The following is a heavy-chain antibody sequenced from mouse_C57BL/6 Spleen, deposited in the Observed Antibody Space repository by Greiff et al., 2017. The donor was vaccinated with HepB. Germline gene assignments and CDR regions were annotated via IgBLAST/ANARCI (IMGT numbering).Heavy chain of an antibody. CDR2: INPSTGGT. Sequence: VQLQQSGPELVKPGASVKISCKASGYSFTGYYMNWVKQSPEKSLEWIGEINPSTGGTTYNQKFKAKATLTVDKSSSTAYMQLKSLTSEDSAVYYCARSSYYYSSSPAMDYWGQGTSVTVSS. CDR3: ARSSYYYSSSPAMDY. V-gene: IGHV1-42*01. CDR1: GYSFTGYY. J-gene: IGHJ4*01. D-gene: IGHD1-1*01.